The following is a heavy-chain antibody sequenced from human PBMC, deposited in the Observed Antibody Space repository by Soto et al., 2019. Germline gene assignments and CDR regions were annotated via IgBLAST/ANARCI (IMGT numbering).Heavy chain of an antibody. D-gene: IGHD3-22*01. J-gene: IGHJ4*02. CDR1: GFTFSSYA. V-gene: IGHV3-30-3*01. Sequence: PGGSLRLSCAASGFTFSSYAMHWVRQAPGKGLEWVAVISYDGSNKYYADSVKGRFTISRDNSKNTLYLQMNSLRAEDTAVYYCARDCEGYYYDSSGYFLLQDGGDWGQGTLVTVSS. CDR3: ARDCEGYYYDSSGYFLLQDGGD. CDR2: ISYDGSNK.